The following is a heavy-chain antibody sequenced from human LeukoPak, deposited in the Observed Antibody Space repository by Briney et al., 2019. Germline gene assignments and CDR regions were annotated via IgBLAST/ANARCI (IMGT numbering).Heavy chain of an antibody. CDR2: INHSGST. V-gene: IGHV4-34*01. J-gene: IGHJ6*03. CDR1: GESFSGYY. CDR3: ARGAARPLGYYYYYMDV. D-gene: IGHD6-6*01. Sequence: PSETLSLTCAVYGESFSGYYWSWIRQPPGKGLEWIGEINHSGSTNYNPSLKSRVTISVDTSKNQFSLKLTSVTAADTAVYYCARGAARPLGYYYYYMDVWGKGTTVTVSS.